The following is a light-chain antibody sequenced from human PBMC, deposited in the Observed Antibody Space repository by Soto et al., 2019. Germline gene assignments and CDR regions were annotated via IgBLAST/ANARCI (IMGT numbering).Light chain of an antibody. CDR2: GNS. Sequence: QSVLTQPPSVSGAPGQRVTISCTGSSSNIGAGYDVHWYQQLPGTAPKLLIYGNSNRPSGVPDRFSGSKSGTSASLAITGLQAEDEAEYYCGTRDDSRTGFVFGTGTKLTVL. CDR1: SSNIGAGYD. V-gene: IGLV1-40*01. J-gene: IGLJ1*01. CDR3: GTRDDSRTGFV.